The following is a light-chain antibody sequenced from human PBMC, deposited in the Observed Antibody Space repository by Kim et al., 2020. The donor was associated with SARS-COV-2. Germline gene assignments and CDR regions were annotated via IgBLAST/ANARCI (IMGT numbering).Light chain of an antibody. CDR3: QSFDTSLSGSV. V-gene: IGLV1-40*01. CDR2: DDD. J-gene: IGLJ2*01. CDR1: TSNIGAGFY. Sequence: QRGTISGAGSTSNIGAGFYVHWYQQLPGIAPKLLIYDDDKRPSGVPDRFSGSKSGTSASLAITGLQAEDEADYYCQSFDTSLSGSVFGGGTQLTVL.